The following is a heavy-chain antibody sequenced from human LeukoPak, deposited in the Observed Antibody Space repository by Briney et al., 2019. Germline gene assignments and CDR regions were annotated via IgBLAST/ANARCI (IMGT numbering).Heavy chain of an antibody. Sequence: PGGSLRLSCAASGFTFSSYWMSWVRQAPGKGLERVANIKQDGSEKYYVDSVKGRFTISRHNTKNSLYLQMNSLRAEDTTVYYCAREGGGYALDYWGQGTLVTVSS. CDR3: AREGGGYALDY. J-gene: IGHJ4*02. D-gene: IGHD3-22*01. V-gene: IGHV3-7*01. CDR2: IKQDGSEK. CDR1: GFTFSSYW.